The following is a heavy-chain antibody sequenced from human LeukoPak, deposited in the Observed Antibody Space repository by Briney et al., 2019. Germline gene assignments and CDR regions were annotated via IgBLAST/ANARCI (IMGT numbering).Heavy chain of an antibody. V-gene: IGHV5-51*01. CDR1: RYSFTNYW. Sequence: GESLQISCQGSRYSFTNYWIAWVRQMPGKGLDWMGIIYPADSDTTYSPSFQGQVTISADKSISTAYLQWSSLKASDTAMYYCARANVYSSSWYFDYWGQGTLVTVSS. D-gene: IGHD6-13*01. J-gene: IGHJ4*02. CDR3: ARANVYSSSWYFDY. CDR2: IYPADSDT.